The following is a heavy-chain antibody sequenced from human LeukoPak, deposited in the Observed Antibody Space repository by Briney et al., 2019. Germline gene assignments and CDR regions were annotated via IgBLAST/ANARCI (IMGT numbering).Heavy chain of an antibody. J-gene: IGHJ4*02. V-gene: IGHV3-48*03. CDR2: ISGTLYTI. CDR3: ARGWGNIRTTGSSFDN. D-gene: IGHD7-27*01. Sequence: QSSETLSLTCTVSNGSISSSAYYWGWVRQAPGKGLEWLAYISGTLYTIYYADSVRGRFTISRDNAKNSLYLQMNSLTVEDTAVYYCARGWGNIRTTGSSFDNWGQGTLVTVSS. CDR1: NGSISSSAYY.